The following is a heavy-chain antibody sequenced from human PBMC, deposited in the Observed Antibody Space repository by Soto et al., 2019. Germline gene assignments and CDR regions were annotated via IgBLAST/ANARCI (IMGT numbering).Heavy chain of an antibody. CDR1: GFTFSGSA. Sequence: PGGSLRLSCAASGFTFSGSAMHWVRQASGKGLEWVGRIRSKANSYATAYAASVKGRFTISRDDSKNTAYLQMNSLKTEDTAVYYCTTGDYSNYNFYYYYGMDVWGPGTTVTVSS. D-gene: IGHD4-4*01. V-gene: IGHV3-73*01. CDR2: IRSKANSYAT. CDR3: TTGDYSNYNFYYYYGMDV. J-gene: IGHJ6*02.